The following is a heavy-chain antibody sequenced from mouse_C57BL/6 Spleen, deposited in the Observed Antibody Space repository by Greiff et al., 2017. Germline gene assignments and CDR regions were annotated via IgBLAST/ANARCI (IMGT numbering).Heavy chain of an antibody. CDR2: INPNNGGT. D-gene: IGHD1-1*01. V-gene: IGHV1-26*01. J-gene: IGHJ3*01. CDR3: ARRGTTVPVFAY. Sequence: EVQLQQSGPELVKPGASVKISCKASGYTFTDYYMNWVKQSHGQSLEWIGDINPNNGGTSYNQKFAGKSTLTVATSSSTAYMELRSLTSEDSAVYYCARRGTTVPVFAYWGQGTLVTVSA. CDR1: GYTFTDYY.